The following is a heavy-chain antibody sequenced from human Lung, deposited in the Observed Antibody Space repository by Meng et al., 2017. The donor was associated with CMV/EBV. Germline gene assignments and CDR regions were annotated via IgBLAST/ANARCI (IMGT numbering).Heavy chain of an antibody. V-gene: IGHV1-69*05. CDR3: ATYSSSDTGFDN. Sequence: CNASGDTFHTCFIDWVRQAPGQGLGWMGMIIPLVGSADYAQKFQGRVTITTDESTTTAYMELNSLRSEDTAVFFCATYSSSDTGFDNWGQGTLVTVSS. J-gene: IGHJ4*02. CDR2: IIPLVGSA. CDR1: GDTFHTCF. D-gene: IGHD6-6*01.